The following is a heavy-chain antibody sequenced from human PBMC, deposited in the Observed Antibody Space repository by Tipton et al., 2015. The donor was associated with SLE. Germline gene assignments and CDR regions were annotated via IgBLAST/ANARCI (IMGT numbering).Heavy chain of an antibody. V-gene: IGHV4-59*11. D-gene: IGHD3-3*01. J-gene: IGHJ4*02. CDR3: ARGNTIFGVGY. CDR1: GGSINSHF. CDR2: SGST. Sequence: LRLSCTVSGGSINSHFWSWIRQPPGKGLEWIGHSGSTFYNPSLKSRVTISVDRSKNQFSLNLNSVTAADTAVYYCARGNTIFGVGYWGQGTLVTVSS.